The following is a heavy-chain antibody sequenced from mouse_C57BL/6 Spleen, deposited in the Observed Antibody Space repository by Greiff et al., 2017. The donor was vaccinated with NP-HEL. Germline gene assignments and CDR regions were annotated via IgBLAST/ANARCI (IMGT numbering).Heavy chain of an antibody. CDR3: ARNYGSSRYYAMDY. J-gene: IGHJ4*01. CDR1: GYTFTSYW. V-gene: IGHV1-50*01. CDR2: IDPSDSYT. Sequence: VQLQQPGAELVKPGASVKLSCKASGYTFTSYWMQWVQQRPGQGLEWIGEIDPSDSYTNYNQKFKGKATLTVDTSSNTPYMHLSRLTSEDSAVYYCARNYGSSRYYAMDYWGQGTSVTVSS. D-gene: IGHD1-1*01.